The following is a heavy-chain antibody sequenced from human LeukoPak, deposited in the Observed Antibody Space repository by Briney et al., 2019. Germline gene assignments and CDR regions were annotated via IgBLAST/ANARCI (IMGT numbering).Heavy chain of an antibody. CDR1: GFVFSDYG. V-gene: IGHV3-30*02. CDR2: VRYDGSNE. D-gene: IGHD5-24*01. CDR3: AKESADGYHSGGPKY. J-gene: IGHJ4*02. Sequence: GGSLRLSCAASGFVFSDYGMHWVRQAPGKGLEWVAFVRYDGSNEYYADSVKGRFTISRDNSKNTLYLQMNSLRVEDTAVYSCAKESADGYHSGGPKYSGLGTLWTVSS.